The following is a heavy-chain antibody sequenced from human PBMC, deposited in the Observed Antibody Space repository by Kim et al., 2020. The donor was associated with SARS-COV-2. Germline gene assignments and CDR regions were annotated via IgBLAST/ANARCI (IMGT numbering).Heavy chain of an antibody. V-gene: IGHV3-7*01. Sequence: SETSYVDSVKGRFTISRDNDNDSLYLQMTSLRAEGTAVYYCAREGSGGFDYWGQGTLATVSS. CDR3: AREGSGGFDY. J-gene: IGHJ4*02. CDR2: SET. D-gene: IGHD2-15*01.